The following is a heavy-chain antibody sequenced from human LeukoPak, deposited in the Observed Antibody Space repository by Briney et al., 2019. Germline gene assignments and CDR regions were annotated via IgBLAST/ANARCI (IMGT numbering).Heavy chain of an antibody. Sequence: PWASVKVSCKASGYTFTSYYMHWVRQAPGQGLEWMGIINPSGGSTSYAQKFQSRVTMTRDTSISTAYMELSRLRSDDTAVYYCARDLGYYDSSGTDYWGQGTLVTVSS. CDR1: GYTFTSYY. V-gene: IGHV1-46*01. D-gene: IGHD3-22*01. CDR2: INPSGGST. J-gene: IGHJ4*02. CDR3: ARDLGYYDSSGTDY.